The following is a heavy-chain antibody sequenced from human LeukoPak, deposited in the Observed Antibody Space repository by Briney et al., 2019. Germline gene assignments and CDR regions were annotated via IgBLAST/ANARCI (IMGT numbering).Heavy chain of an antibody. CDR2: ISRGSTDI. V-gene: IGHV3-21*01. Sequence: GGSLRLSCAASGFSFSSYSMNWVRQAPGKGLEWVSSISRGSTDIQYADSVKGRFTISRDNAKNSLHLQMNSLRAEDTAVYYCARDELGVSGSGVYYYYGMDVWGQGTTVTVSS. J-gene: IGHJ6*02. CDR1: GFSFSSYS. CDR3: ARDELGVSGSGVYYYYGMDV. D-gene: IGHD3-10*01.